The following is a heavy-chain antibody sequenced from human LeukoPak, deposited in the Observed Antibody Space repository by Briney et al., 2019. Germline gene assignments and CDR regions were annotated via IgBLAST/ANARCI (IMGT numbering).Heavy chain of an antibody. CDR2: ISGSGGST. CDR1: GFTFDDYG. J-gene: IGHJ4*02. D-gene: IGHD6-13*01. CDR3: AKFAARIAAAGTDY. Sequence: PGGSLRLSCAASGFTFDDYGMSWVRQAPGKGLEWVSAISGSGGSTYYADSVKGRFTISRDNSKNTLYLQMNSLRAEDTAVYYCAKFAARIAAAGTDYWGQGTLVTVSS. V-gene: IGHV3-23*01.